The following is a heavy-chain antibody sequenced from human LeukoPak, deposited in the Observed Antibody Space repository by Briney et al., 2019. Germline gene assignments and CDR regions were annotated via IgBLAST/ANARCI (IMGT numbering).Heavy chain of an antibody. CDR2: IIPIFGIA. Sequence: SVKVSCKASGGTFSSYAISWVGQAPGQGLEWMGRIIPIFGIANYAQKFQGRVTITADKSTSTAYMELSSLRSEDTAVYYCARIGLCSGGSCYVDYRGQGTLVTVSS. J-gene: IGHJ4*02. CDR3: ARIGLCSGGSCYVDY. D-gene: IGHD2-15*01. CDR1: GGTFSSYA. V-gene: IGHV1-69*04.